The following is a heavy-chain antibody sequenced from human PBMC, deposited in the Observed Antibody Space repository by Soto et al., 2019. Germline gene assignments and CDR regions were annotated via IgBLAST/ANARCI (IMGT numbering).Heavy chain of an antibody. D-gene: IGHD6-13*01. J-gene: IGHJ6*02. V-gene: IGHV4-39*01. CDR2: IYYSGST. CDR3: ARHPASGSSWAIYYYYGMDV. CDR1: GGSISSSSYY. Sequence: SETLSLTCTVSGGSISSSSYYWGWIRQPPGKGLEWIGSIYYSGSTYYNPSLKSRVTISVDTSKNQFSLKLSSVTAADTAVYYCARHPASGSSWAIYYYYGMDVWGQGTKATVSS.